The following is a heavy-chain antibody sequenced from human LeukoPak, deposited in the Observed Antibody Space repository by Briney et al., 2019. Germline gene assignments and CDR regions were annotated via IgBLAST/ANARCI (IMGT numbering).Heavy chain of an antibody. J-gene: IGHJ6*02. CDR1: RFTSSSFG. Sequence: GGSLRLSSAASRFTSSSFGMQWVRQAPGKGLEWVAVIWYDGSNKYYADSVKGRFTISRDNSKNTLSLQVNSLRAEDTAVYYCARGYYDSRCYYRRLGAVIDVGAQGTTVTVS. CDR3: ARGYYDSRCYYRRLGAVIDV. V-gene: IGHV3-33*01. CDR2: IWYDGSNK. D-gene: IGHD3-22*01.